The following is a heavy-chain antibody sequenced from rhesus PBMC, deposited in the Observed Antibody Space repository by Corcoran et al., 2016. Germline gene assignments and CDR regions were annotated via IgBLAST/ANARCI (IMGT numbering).Heavy chain of an antibody. CDR3: ATTRGSGWYWYFDL. Sequence: QVQLQESGPGVVKPSETLSLTCAVSGGAISDSYRWIWIRPPPGKGLEGIGYVFGSSTNTNYNPSLKSRVTISKDTSKNQFSLKLNSLTAADTAVYYCATTRGSGWYWYFDLWGPGTPITISS. J-gene: IGHJ2*01. D-gene: IGHD6-31*01. V-gene: IGHV4S10*01. CDR2: VFGSSTNT. CDR1: GGAISDSYR.